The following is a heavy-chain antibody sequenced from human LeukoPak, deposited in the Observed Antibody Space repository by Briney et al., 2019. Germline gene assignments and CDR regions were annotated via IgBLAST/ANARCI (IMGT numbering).Heavy chain of an antibody. Sequence: SETLSLTCTVSGGSLSSSYWSWIRQPPVQGLEWIGYIYYTGNSNYNPSLKSRVTISAATSKKQISLELRSVTAADTALYFCARRTYNRGIYDLGAFDVWGPGTMVTVSS. CDR1: GGSLSSSY. CDR3: ARRTYNRGIYDLGAFDV. D-gene: IGHD1-26*01. V-gene: IGHV4-59*08. J-gene: IGHJ3*01. CDR2: IYYTGNS.